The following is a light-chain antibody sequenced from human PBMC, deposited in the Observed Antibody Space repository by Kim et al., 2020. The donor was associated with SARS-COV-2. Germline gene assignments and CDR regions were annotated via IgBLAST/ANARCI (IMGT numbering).Light chain of an antibody. CDR2: KVF. J-gene: IGKJ2*01. V-gene: IGKV2-30*02. Sequence: PASISCRSSQRLVHNDGNTYLTWFHQRPGQSPRRLIYKVFNRDSGVPDRISGSGSGTDFTLKISRVEAEDVGVYYCMQGTHWPPITFGQGTKLEI. CDR1: QRLVHNDGNTY. CDR3: MQGTHWPPIT.